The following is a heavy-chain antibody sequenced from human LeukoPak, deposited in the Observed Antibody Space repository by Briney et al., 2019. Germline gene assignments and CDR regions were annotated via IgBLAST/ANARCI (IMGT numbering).Heavy chain of an antibody. CDR2: ISGSGGST. V-gene: IGHV3-23*01. CDR1: GFTFSSYA. Sequence: PGGSVRLSCAASGFTFSSYAMSWVRQAPGKGLEWVSAISGSGGSTSYADSVKGRFTISRDNSKNTLYLQMNSLRTEDTAVYYCAKCPYAVNWNLFNYWGQGTLVTVSS. D-gene: IGHD1-20*01. CDR3: AKCPYAVNWNLFNY. J-gene: IGHJ4*02.